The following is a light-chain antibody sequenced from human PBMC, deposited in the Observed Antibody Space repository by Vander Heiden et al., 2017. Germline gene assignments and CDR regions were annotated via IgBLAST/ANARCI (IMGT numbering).Light chain of an antibody. Sequence: DIQVTQSPSTLSASVGDTVTITCRVSPSISSWLAWYQQKPGEAPKLLIYKASILEGGVTSRCSGSGSGTEFTLTITSLQPDDYATYFCQQYNNYPLTFGGGTKVDI. J-gene: IGKJ4*01. CDR2: KAS. V-gene: IGKV1-5*03. CDR1: PSISSW. CDR3: QQYNNYPLT.